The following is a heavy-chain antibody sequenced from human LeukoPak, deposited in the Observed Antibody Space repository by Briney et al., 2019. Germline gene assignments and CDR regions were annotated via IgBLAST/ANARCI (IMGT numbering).Heavy chain of an antibody. CDR1: GYTFTSYG. V-gene: IGHV1-18*01. Sequence: GASVKVSCKASGYTFTSYGISWVRQAPGQGLEWMGWISAYNGNTNYAQKLQGRVTMTTDTSTSTAYMELRSLRSDDTAVYYCARVGLLWFGELSSGFDYRGQGTLVTVSS. D-gene: IGHD3-10*01. CDR3: ARVGLLWFGELSSGFDY. CDR2: ISAYNGNT. J-gene: IGHJ4*02.